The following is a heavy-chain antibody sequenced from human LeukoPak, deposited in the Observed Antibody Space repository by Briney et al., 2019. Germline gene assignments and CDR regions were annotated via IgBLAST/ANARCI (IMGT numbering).Heavy chain of an antibody. CDR1: GNTFTDYY. CDR2: INTKTGRT. Sequence: ASVRVSCKTSGNTFTDYYIHWVRQAPGQGLEWMGWINTKTGRTSFARTFQGRVTLTRDPSITTVYMDMAWLTSDDTAIYFCARADFIDAGPYVIAPWGQGTLVTVSS. V-gene: IGHV1-2*02. D-gene: IGHD3-3*01. J-gene: IGHJ5*02. CDR3: ARADFIDAGPYVIAP.